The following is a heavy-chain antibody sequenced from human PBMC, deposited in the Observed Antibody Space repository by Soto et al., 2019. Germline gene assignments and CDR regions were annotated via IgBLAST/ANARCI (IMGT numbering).Heavy chain of an antibody. CDR2: IHHSGST. Sequence: TSETLSLTCNVSGGSIASRGSSWTWVRQFPGKGLEWIGYIHHSGSTQYSQSLKSRVVISVDTSKNQVSLKLSSVTVADTAVYYCARGSPWILIPWGQGTQVTVSS. J-gene: IGHJ4*02. CDR3: ARGSPWILIP. D-gene: IGHD3-3*01. CDR1: GGSIASRGSS. V-gene: IGHV4-31*03.